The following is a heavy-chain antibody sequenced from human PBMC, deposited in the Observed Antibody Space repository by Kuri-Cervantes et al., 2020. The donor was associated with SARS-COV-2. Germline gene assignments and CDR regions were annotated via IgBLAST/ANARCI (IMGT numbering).Heavy chain of an antibody. CDR2: ISAYNGNT. Sequence: ASVNVSCKASGYTFTSYGISWVRQAPGQGLEWMGWISAYNGNTNYAQKLQGRVTMTTDTSTSTAYMELRSLRSDDTAVYYCAREYYYDRSGYYRDWGQGTLVTVSS. D-gene: IGHD3-22*01. V-gene: IGHV1-18*04. J-gene: IGHJ4*02. CDR3: AREYYYDRSGYYRD. CDR1: GYTFTSYG.